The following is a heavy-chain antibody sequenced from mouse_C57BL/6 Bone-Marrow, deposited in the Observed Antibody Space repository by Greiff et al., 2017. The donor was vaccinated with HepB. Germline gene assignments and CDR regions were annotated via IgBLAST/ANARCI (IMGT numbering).Heavy chain of an antibody. CDR1: GFNIKDYY. V-gene: IGHV14-2*01. CDR2: IDPEDGET. Sequence: VQLQQSGAELVKPGASVKLSCTASGFNIKDYYMHWVKQRTEQGLEWIGRIDPEDGETKYAPNFQGKATITADTSSNTAYLQLSSLTSEDTAVYYCARYDYYGSFYYAMDYWGQGTSVTVSS. J-gene: IGHJ4*01. CDR3: ARYDYYGSFYYAMDY. D-gene: IGHD1-1*01.